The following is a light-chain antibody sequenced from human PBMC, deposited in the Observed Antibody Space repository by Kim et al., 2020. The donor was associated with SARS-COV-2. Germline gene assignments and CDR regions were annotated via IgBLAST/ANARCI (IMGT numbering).Light chain of an antibody. CDR3: KQFNNYPLT. CDR1: QGISSA. Sequence: AIQLTQSPSSLSASVGDRVTITCRASQGISSALAWYQQKPGKAPKLLIYDASSLESGVPSRFSGSGSGTDFTLTISSLQPEDFATYYCKQFNNYPLTVGGGTKGEIK. V-gene: IGKV1D-13*01. CDR2: DAS. J-gene: IGKJ4*01.